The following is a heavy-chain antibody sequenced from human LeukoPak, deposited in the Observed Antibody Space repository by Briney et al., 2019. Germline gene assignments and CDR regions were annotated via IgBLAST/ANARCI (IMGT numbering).Heavy chain of an antibody. J-gene: IGHJ4*02. CDR3: ANCEHEEWELLSFDY. D-gene: IGHD1-26*01. V-gene: IGHV3-30*02. CDR1: GFTFSSYG. CDR2: IRYDGSNK. Sequence: QPGGSLRLSCAASGFTFSSYGMHWVRQAPGKGLEWVAFIRYDGSNKYYADSVKGRFTISRDNSKNTLYLQMNSLRAEDTAVYYCANCEHEEWELLSFDYWGQGTLVTVSS.